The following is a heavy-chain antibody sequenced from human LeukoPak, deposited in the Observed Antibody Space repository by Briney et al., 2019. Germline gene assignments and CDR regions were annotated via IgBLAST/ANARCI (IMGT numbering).Heavy chain of an antibody. CDR2: IYYSGST. V-gene: IGHV4-59*01. J-gene: IGHJ5*02. Sequence: SETLSLTCTVSGGSISSYYWSWIRQPPGQGLEWIGYIYYSGSTNYNPSLKSRVTISIDTSKNQFSLKLSSVTAADTAVSYCASAYCSSTSCYPYWFDPWGQGTLVTVSS. D-gene: IGHD2-2*01. CDR3: ASAYCSSTSCYPYWFDP. CDR1: GGSISSYY.